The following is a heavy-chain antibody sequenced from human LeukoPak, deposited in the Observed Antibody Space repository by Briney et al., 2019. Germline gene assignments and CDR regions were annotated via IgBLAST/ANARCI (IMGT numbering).Heavy chain of an antibody. D-gene: IGHD5-24*01. CDR1: AGSISSRPYD. J-gene: IGHJ4*02. V-gene: IGHV4-39*01. Sequence: PSETLSLTCTVSAGSISSRPYDWGWIRQPPGKGLEYIGSISSSGSTYYNPYLQSRVTITVDASKNQFSLNLGSVTAADAAVYYCARQLSQRDGNKRGFDFWGQGTLVTVSS. CDR2: ISSSGST. CDR3: ARQLSQRDGNKRGFDF.